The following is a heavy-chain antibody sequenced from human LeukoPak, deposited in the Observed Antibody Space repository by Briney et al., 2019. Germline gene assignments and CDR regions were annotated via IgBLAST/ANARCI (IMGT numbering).Heavy chain of an antibody. CDR3: ARDGRAVGHGYYYYYMDV. Sequence: PGGSLRLSCAASGFTFSSYSMNWVRQAPGKGLEWVSSISSSSSYIYYADSVKGRFTISRDNAKNSLYLQMNSLRAEDTAVYYCARDGRAVGHGYYYYYMDVWGKGTTVTVSS. J-gene: IGHJ6*03. V-gene: IGHV3-21*01. CDR1: GFTFSSYS. CDR2: ISSSSSYI. D-gene: IGHD4-23*01.